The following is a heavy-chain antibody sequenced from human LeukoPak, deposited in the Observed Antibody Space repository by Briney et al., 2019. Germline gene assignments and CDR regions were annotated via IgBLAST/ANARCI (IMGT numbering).Heavy chain of an antibody. CDR1: GVSISISY. V-gene: IGHV4-59*12. J-gene: IGHJ3*01. D-gene: IGHD3-3*02. CDR3: ARERIRPSLGSDAFDV. CDR2: MYSSGST. Sequence: SETLSLTCTVPGVSISISYRSWFGQTPGKGLEWGGYMYSSGSTNYTPSLKSRVPISGATSKNQFSLKLTSVPAADTAVYYCARERIRPSLGSDAFDVWGQPTMVTVSS.